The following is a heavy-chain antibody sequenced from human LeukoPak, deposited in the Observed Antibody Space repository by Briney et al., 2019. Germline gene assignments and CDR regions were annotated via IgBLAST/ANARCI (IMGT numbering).Heavy chain of an antibody. V-gene: IGHV4-39*01. J-gene: IGHJ4*02. CDR3: ARHTRVEHIVVSGTFDY. Sequence: SETLSLTCTVSGGSISSSSYYWGWIRQPPGKGLEWIGSIYYSGSTYYNPSLKSRVTISIDTSKNQFSLKLSSVTAADTAVYYCARHTRVEHIVVSGTFDYWGQGTLVTVSS. CDR2: IYYSGST. CDR1: GGSISSSSYY. D-gene: IGHD2-21*01.